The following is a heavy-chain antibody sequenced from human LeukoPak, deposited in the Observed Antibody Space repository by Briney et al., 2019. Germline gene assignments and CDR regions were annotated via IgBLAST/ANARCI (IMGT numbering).Heavy chain of an antibody. V-gene: IGHV4-30-2*01. J-gene: IGHJ3*01. CDR3: ARLGGSYYDS. D-gene: IGHD3-22*01. Sequence: PSETLSLTCAVSGGSISSGGYSWSWIRQPPGKGLEWIGYIYHSGSTYYNPSLKSRVTISVDRSKNQFSLKLSSVTAADTAVYYCARLGGSYYDSWGQGTMVTVSS. CDR2: IYHSGST. CDR1: GGSISSGGYS.